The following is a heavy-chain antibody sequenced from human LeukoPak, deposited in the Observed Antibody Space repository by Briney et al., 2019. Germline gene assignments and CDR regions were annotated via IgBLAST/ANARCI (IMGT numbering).Heavy chain of an antibody. Sequence: PSETLSLTCTVSGGSISSYYWSWIRQPPGKGLEWIGYIYYSGSTNYNPSLKSRVTISVDTSKNQFSLKLSSVTAADTAVYYCARGGPYSSSSAVDYWGQGTLVTVSS. CDR2: IYYSGST. D-gene: IGHD6-6*01. CDR1: GGSISSYY. CDR3: ARGGPYSSSSAVDY. V-gene: IGHV4-59*01. J-gene: IGHJ4*02.